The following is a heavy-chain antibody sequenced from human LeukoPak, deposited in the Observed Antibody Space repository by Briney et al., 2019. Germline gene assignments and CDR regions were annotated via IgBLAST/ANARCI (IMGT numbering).Heavy chain of an antibody. CDR2: FYYSGST. D-gene: IGHD3-10*01. J-gene: IGHJ4*02. Sequence: SETLSLTCTVSGGSVSSSSYYWGWIRQPPGKGLEWIGSFYYSGSTYYNPSLKSRVTISVDTSKNQFSLKLNSVTASDTAVYYCARQGGSGRSLDYWGQGTLVTVSS. CDR3: ARQGGSGRSLDY. CDR1: GGSVSSSSYY. V-gene: IGHV4-39*01.